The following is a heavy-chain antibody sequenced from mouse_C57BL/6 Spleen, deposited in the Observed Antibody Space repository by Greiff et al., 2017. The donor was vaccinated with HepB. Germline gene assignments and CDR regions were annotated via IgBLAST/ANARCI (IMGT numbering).Heavy chain of an antibody. CDR3: ARGDYSKFYAMDY. CDR1: GYAFTNYL. Sequence: QVHVKQSGAELVRPGTSVKVSCKASGYAFTNYLIEWVKQRPGQGLEWIGVINPGSGGTNYNEKFKGKATLTADKSSSTAYMQLSSLTSEDSAVYFCARGDYSKFYAMDYWGQGTSVTVSS. J-gene: IGHJ4*01. CDR2: INPGSGGT. D-gene: IGHD2-5*01. V-gene: IGHV1-54*01.